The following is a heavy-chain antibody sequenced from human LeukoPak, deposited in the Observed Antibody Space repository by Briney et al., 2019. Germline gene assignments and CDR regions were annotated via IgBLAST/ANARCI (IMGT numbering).Heavy chain of an antibody. CDR3: AKSTYYYDSSGYYDVWYFDY. CDR2: ISYDGSNK. CDR1: GFTFSSYG. Sequence: GRSLRLSCAASGFTFSSYGMHWVRQAPGKGLEWVAVISYDGSNKYYADSVKGRFTISRDNSKNTLYLQMNSLRAEDTAVYCCAKSTYYYDSSGYYDVWYFDYWGQGTLVTVSS. V-gene: IGHV3-30*18. D-gene: IGHD3-22*01. J-gene: IGHJ4*02.